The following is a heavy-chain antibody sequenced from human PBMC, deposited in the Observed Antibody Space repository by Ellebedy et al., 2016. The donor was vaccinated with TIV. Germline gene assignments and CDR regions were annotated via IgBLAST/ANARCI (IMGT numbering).Heavy chain of an antibody. CDR2: IIPIFGTA. V-gene: IGHV1-69*13. CDR1: GGTFSSYA. Sequence: SVKVSXXASGGTFSSYAISWVRQAPGQGLEWMGGIIPIFGTANYAQKFQGRVTITADESTSTAYMELSSLRSEDTAVYYCASPAVRISPHVYGMDVWGQGTTVTVSS. D-gene: IGHD2-15*01. J-gene: IGHJ6*02. CDR3: ASPAVRISPHVYGMDV.